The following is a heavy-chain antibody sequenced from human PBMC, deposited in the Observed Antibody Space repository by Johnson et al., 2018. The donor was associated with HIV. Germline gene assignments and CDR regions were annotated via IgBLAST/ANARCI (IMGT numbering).Heavy chain of an antibody. D-gene: IGHD3-22*01. V-gene: IGHV3-20*04. J-gene: IGHJ3*02. CDR3: ARGFSSGYNDAFDI. CDR2: INGNGGSP. CDR1: GFTFDDYG. Sequence: VQLVESGGGVVRPGGSLRLSCAASGFTFDDYGMSWVRQAPGKGLEWVSGINGNGGSPGFADSVKGRFTISRDNAKNSLYLQMNSLRVEDTALYYCARGFSSGYNDAFDIWGQATMVTVS.